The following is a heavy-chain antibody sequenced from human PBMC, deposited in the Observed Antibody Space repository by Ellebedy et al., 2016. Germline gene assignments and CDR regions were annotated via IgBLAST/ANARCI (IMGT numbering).Heavy chain of an antibody. J-gene: IGHJ4*02. CDR1: GYSFTSYW. Sequence: GESLKISCKGSGYSFTSYWIGWVRQMPGKGLEWMGIIYPDDSDIRSNPSFQGHVSLSVDKSTSTAYLQWNILKASDTAIYYCARPSNYGAFDYWGQGTLVTVSS. CDR2: IYPDDSDI. V-gene: IGHV5-51*01. D-gene: IGHD4-17*01. CDR3: ARPSNYGAFDY.